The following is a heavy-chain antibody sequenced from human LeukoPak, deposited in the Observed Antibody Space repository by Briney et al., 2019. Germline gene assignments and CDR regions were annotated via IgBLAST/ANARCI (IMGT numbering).Heavy chain of an antibody. V-gene: IGHV4-4*07. J-gene: IGHJ4*02. CDR1: GASISAFH. CDR2: IYSSGST. CDR3: ARKDGDY. Sequence: PSETLSLTCIVSGASISAFHWTWFRQPAGKGLEWIGLIYSSGSTLFNPSLKSRVAMSVDLTKNQLSLKLTSVTAADTAMYYCARKDGDYWGRGTLVTVSS.